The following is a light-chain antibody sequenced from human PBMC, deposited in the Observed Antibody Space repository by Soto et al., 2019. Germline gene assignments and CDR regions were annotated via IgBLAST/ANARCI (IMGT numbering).Light chain of an antibody. CDR2: DVS. CDR3: SSYAGSNNYV. J-gene: IGLJ1*01. Sequence: QSVLAQPASVSGSPGQSITISCTGANSDIADYNFVSWYQQHPGKAPKLVIYDVSNRPSGVPDRFSGSKSGNTASLTVSGLQAEDEADYYCSSYAGSNNYVFGTGTKVTVL. V-gene: IGLV2-8*01. CDR1: NSDIADYNF.